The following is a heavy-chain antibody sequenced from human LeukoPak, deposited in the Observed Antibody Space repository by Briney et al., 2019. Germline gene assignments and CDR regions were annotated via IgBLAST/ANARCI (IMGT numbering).Heavy chain of an antibody. D-gene: IGHD5-18*01. J-gene: IGHJ3*02. CDR1: GFTFDDYA. CDR3: AKDLVGYSYGPDAFDI. Sequence: GGSLRLSCAASGFTFDDYAMHWVRQAPGKGLEWVSGISWNSGSIGYADSVKGRFTISRDNAKNSLYLQMNSLRAEDTALYYCAKDLVGYSYGPDAFDIWGQGTMVTVSS. V-gene: IGHV3-9*01. CDR2: ISWNSGSI.